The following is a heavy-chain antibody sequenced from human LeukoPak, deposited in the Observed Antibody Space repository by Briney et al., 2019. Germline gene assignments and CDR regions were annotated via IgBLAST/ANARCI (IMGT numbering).Heavy chain of an antibody. Sequence: GGSLRLSCAGSGFTFSTYRIHWVRQAPGKGLEWVAVTSSDLNVKLYADSVKGRFTISRDNSRSTLYLQMNSLRPEDTAIYYCAREGYYGSGSPPSLYFDYWGQGTLVTVSS. CDR1: GFTFSTYR. D-gene: IGHD3-10*01. CDR2: TSSDLNVK. CDR3: AREGYYGSGSPPSLYFDY. V-gene: IGHV3-30*03. J-gene: IGHJ4*02.